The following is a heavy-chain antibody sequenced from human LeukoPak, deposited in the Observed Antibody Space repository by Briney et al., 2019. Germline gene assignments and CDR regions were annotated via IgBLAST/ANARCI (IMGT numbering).Heavy chain of an antibody. CDR1: GYSFTGYY. J-gene: IGHJ4*02. CDR3: ARDDYYDSSGYFFDY. CDR2: INPNSGDT. Sequence: ASVKVSCKASGYSFTGYYVHWLRQAPGQGLEWMGWINPNSGDTKYEQRFQGRVTMTRDTSNSTAYMEMTGLRSDDTAVYYCARDDYYDSSGYFFDYWGQGTLVTVSS. D-gene: IGHD3-22*01. V-gene: IGHV1-2*02.